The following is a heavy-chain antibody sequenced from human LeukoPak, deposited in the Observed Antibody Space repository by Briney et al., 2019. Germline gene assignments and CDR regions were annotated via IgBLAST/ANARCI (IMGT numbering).Heavy chain of an antibody. D-gene: IGHD6-13*01. Sequence: PGGSLRLSCAASGFTFSSYAMSWVRQAPGKGLEWVSAISGSGGSTYYADSVKGRFTISRDNSKNTLYLQMNSLRAEDTAVDYXXXXXXXXSSWYYFDYWGQGTLVTVSS. J-gene: IGHJ4*02. V-gene: IGHV3-23*01. CDR3: XXXXXXXSSWYYFDY. CDR1: GFTFSSYA. CDR2: ISGSGGST.